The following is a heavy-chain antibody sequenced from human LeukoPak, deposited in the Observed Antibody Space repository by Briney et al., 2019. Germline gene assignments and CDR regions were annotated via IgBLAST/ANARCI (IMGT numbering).Heavy chain of an antibody. J-gene: IGHJ3*02. CDR1: GFTFSSYA. CDR2: IGGSGGST. CDR3: AKDLAPLWFGELRAFDI. Sequence: GGSLRLSCAASGFTFSSYAMSWVRQAPGKGLEWVSAIGGSGGSTYYADSVKGRLTISRDNSKNTLYLQMNSLRAEDTAVYYCAKDLAPLWFGELRAFDIWGQGTMVTVSS. D-gene: IGHD3-10*01. V-gene: IGHV3-23*01.